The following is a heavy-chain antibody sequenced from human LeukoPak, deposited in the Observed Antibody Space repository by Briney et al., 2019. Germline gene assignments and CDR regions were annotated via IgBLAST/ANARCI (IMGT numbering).Heavy chain of an antibody. CDR3: ARGGVARGSNWFDP. Sequence: VASVKVSCKASGYTFTGYYMHWVRQAPGQGLEWMGWINPNSGGTNYAQKFQGRVTMTRNTSISTAYMELSSLRSEDTAVYYCARGGVARGSNWFDPWGQGTLVTVSS. D-gene: IGHD2-15*01. J-gene: IGHJ5*02. CDR2: INPNSGGT. V-gene: IGHV1-2*02. CDR1: GYTFTGYY.